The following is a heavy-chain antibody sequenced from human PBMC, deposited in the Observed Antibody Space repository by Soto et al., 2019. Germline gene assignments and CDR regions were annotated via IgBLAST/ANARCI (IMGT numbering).Heavy chain of an antibody. V-gene: IGHV3-30*18. J-gene: IGHJ2*01. Sequence: QVQLVESGGGVVQPGRSLRLSCAASGFTFSSYGMHWVRQAPGKGLEWVAVISYDGSNKYYADSVKGRFTISRDNSKNTLYLQMNSLRAEDTAVYYCAKLYYDVWSGYQDWYFDLWGRGTLVTVSS. CDR3: AKLYYDVWSGYQDWYFDL. CDR1: GFTFSSYG. D-gene: IGHD3-3*01. CDR2: ISYDGSNK.